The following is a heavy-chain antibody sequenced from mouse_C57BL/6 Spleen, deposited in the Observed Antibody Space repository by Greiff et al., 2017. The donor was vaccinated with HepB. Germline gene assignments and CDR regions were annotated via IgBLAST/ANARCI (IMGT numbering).Heavy chain of an antibody. CDR2: IRLKSDNYAT. CDR1: GFTFSNYW. Sequence: EVQLQQSGGGLVQPGGSMKLSCVASGFTFSNYWMNWVRQSPEKGLEWVAQIRLKSDNYATHYAESVKGRFTISRDDSKSSVYLQMNNLRAEDTGIYYCTGPLYYYGSIDYWGQGTTLTVSS. J-gene: IGHJ2*01. V-gene: IGHV6-3*01. D-gene: IGHD1-1*01. CDR3: TGPLYYYGSIDY.